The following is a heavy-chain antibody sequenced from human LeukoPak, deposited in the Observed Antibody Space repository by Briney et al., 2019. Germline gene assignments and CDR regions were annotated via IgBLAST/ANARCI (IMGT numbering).Heavy chain of an antibody. CDR1: GYTFTGYY. CDR2: INPNSGGT. V-gene: IGHV1-2*02. D-gene: IGHD3-3*02. CDR3: ARDPFLGLALFDH. Sequence: ASVKVSFKASGYTFTGYYMHWVRQAPGQGLEWMGWINPNSGGTNYAQKFQGRVTMTRDTSISTAYMELSRLRSDDTAVYYCARDPFLGLALFDHWGQGTLVTVSS. J-gene: IGHJ4*02.